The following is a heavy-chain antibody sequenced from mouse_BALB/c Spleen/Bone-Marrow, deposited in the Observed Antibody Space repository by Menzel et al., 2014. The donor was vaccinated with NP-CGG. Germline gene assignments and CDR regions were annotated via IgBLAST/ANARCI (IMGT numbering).Heavy chain of an antibody. CDR2: IYPGDGET. D-gene: IGHD2-2*01. CDR1: GYAFSSYW. J-gene: IGHJ3*01. CDR3: AKVTTGFAY. Sequence: QVQLQQSGAELVRPGSSVKISCKASGYAFSSYWTTWVKQRPGQGLEWIGQIYPGDGETNYNGKFKGKATLTADKSSSTAYMQLSGLTSEDSAVYFCAKVTTGFAYWGQGTLVTVSA. V-gene: IGHV1-80*01.